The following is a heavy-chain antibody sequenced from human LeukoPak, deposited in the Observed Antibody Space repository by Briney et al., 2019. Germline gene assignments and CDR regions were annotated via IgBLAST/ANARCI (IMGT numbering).Heavy chain of an antibody. CDR1: GGSISSYY. CDR2: IYYSGST. V-gene: IGHV4-59*08. Sequence: SETPSLTCTVSGGSISSYYWSWIRQPPGKGLEWIGYIYYSGSTNYNPSLKSRVTISVDTSKNQFSLKLSSVTAADTAVYYCAGTPLQGSFDYWGQGTLVTVSS. CDR3: AGTPLQGSFDY. J-gene: IGHJ4*02. D-gene: IGHD1-1*01.